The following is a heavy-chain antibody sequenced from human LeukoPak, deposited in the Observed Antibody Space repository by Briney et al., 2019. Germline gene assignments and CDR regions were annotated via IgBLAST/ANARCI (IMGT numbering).Heavy chain of an antibody. CDR1: GGTFSSYA. CDR2: IIPILGIA. D-gene: IGHD3-22*01. V-gene: IGHV1-69*04. CDR3: ARARLTPGSLDCSGYYYDY. Sequence: GASVKVSCKASGGTFSSYAISWVRQAPGQGLEWMGRIIPILGIANYAQKFQGRVTITADKSTSTAYMELSSLRSEDTAVYYCARARLTPGSLDCSGYYYDYWGQGTLVTVSS. J-gene: IGHJ4*02.